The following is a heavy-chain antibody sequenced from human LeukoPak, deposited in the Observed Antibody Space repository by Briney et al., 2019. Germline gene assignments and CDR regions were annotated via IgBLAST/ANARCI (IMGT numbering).Heavy chain of an antibody. J-gene: IGHJ5*02. V-gene: IGHV4-59*01. Sequence: SETLSLTCTVSGGSISSYYWSWIRQPPGKGLEWIGYIYYSGSTNYNPSLKSRVTISVDTSRNQFSLKLSSVTAADTAVYYCASLTTPYWFDPWGQGTLVTVSS. CDR2: IYYSGST. CDR1: GGSISSYY. D-gene: IGHD4-17*01. CDR3: ASLTTPYWFDP.